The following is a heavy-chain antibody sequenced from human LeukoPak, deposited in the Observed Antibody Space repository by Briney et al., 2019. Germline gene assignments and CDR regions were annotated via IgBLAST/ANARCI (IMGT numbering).Heavy chain of an antibody. D-gene: IGHD5-24*01. CDR2: IYPGDSDT. V-gene: IGHV5-51*01. Sequence: HGESLKISCKGSGYSFTSYWIGWVRQMPGKGLEWMGIIYPGDSDTRYSPSFQGQVTISADKSISTAYLQWSSLKALDTAMYYCARHAEMATIFFDYWGQGTLVTVSS. CDR1: GYSFTSYW. CDR3: ARHAEMATIFFDY. J-gene: IGHJ4*02.